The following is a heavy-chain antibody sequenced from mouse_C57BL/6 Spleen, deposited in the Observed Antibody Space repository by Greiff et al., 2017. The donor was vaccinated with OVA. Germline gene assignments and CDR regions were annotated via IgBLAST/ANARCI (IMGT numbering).Heavy chain of an antibody. V-gene: IGHV1-82*01. J-gene: IGHJ3*01. CDR1: GYAFSSSW. Sequence: QVQLQQSGPELVKPGASVKISCKASGYAFSSSWMNWVKQRPGKGLEWIGRIYPGDGDTNYNGKFKGKATLTADKSSSTAYMQLSSLTSEDSAVYFCARSVLLRSEFAYWGQGTLVTVSA. CDR2: IYPGDGDT. D-gene: IGHD1-1*01. CDR3: ARSVLLRSEFAY.